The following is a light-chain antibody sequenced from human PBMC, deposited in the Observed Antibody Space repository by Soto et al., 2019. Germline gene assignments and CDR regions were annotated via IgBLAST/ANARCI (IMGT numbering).Light chain of an antibody. V-gene: IGKV1-5*03. Sequence: DIQMTQSPSTLSASVGDRVTITCRASQSISSGLAWYQQKPGKAPKLLIYEASSSEIGVPPRFSGSGFGTEFTLTISSLQPDDFATYYCQHYKESSTFGQGTRLDIK. CDR2: EAS. CDR3: QHYKESST. CDR1: QSISSG. J-gene: IGKJ1*01.